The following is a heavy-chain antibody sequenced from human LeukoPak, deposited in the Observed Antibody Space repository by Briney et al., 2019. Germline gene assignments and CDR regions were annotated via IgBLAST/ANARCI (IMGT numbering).Heavy chain of an antibody. CDR1: GGSFSGYY. D-gene: IGHD3-10*01. J-gene: IGHJ4*02. CDR2: INHSGST. CDR3: ARHDYYGSGSYYSFLNYFDY. V-gene: IGHV4-34*01. Sequence: PSETLSLTCAVYGGSFSGYYWSWIRQPPGKGLEWIGEINHSGSTNYNPSLKSRVTISVDTSKNQFSLKLSSVTAADTAVYYCARHDYYGSGSYYSFLNYFDYWGQGTLVTVSS.